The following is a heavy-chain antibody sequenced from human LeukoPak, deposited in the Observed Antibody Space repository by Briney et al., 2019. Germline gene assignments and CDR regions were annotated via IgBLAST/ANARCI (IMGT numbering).Heavy chain of an antibody. CDR1: GFTFSSYG. J-gene: IGHJ3*02. Sequence: PGGSLRLSCAASGFTFSSYGMHWVRQAPGKGLEWVAVISYDGSNKYYADSVKGRFTISRDNSKNTLYLQMNSLRAEDTAVYYCAKPPEGYCSSTSCYQAPDIWGQGTMVTVSS. CDR3: AKPPEGYCSSTSCYQAPDI. D-gene: IGHD2-2*01. CDR2: ISYDGSNK. V-gene: IGHV3-30*18.